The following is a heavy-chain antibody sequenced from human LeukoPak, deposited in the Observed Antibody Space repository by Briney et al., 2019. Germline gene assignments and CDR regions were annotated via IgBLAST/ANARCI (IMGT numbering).Heavy chain of an antibody. CDR3: ARAGGYCGRISCPYYFDY. D-gene: IGHD2-15*01. J-gene: IGHJ4*02. V-gene: IGHV3-11*01. CDR1: GFTFSDYY. Sequence: GGSLRLSCAASGFTFSDYYMNWIRQAPGKGLECVSYVSSSGSTIYYADSVKGRFTISRDNAKNSLYLQTNSLRAEDTAVYYCARAGGYCGRISCPYYFDYWGQGSLVAVSS. CDR2: VSSSGSTI.